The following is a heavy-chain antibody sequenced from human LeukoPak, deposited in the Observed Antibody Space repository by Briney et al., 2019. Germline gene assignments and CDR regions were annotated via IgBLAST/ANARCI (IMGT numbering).Heavy chain of an antibody. J-gene: IGHJ4*02. CDR3: AAWRYCSGGSCYHFDY. Sequence: VASVTVSCKASGFTFTSSAVQWVRQARGQRLEWIGWIVVGSGNTNYAQKFQERVTITRDMSTSTAYMELSSLRSEDTAVYYCAAWRYCSGGSCYHFDYWGQGTLVTVSS. V-gene: IGHV1-58*01. CDR1: GFTFTSSA. D-gene: IGHD2-15*01. CDR2: IVVGSGNT.